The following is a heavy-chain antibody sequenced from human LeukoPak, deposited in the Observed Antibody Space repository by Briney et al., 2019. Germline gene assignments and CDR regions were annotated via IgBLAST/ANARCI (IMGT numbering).Heavy chain of an antibody. CDR2: IRGDGATI. D-gene: IGHD2-15*01. Sequence: PGGSLRLSCAASGFTFCSHAMSWVRQAPGRGLEWVSAIRGDGATIFYADSVKGRITVSRDNSKNTLYLQMNSLRAEDTAVYYCAHGGPGYYFDYWGQGTLVTVSS. CDR3: AHGGPGYYFDY. V-gene: IGHV3-23*01. J-gene: IGHJ4*02. CDR1: GFTFCSHA.